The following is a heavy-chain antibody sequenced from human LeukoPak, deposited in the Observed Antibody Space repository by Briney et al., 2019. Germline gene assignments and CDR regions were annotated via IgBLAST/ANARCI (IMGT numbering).Heavy chain of an antibody. CDR3: ARETADLGRSLDS. J-gene: IGHJ4*02. CDR1: GGSISSYF. D-gene: IGHD1-26*01. V-gene: IGHV4-4*07. Sequence: SETLSLTCTVSGGSISSYFWSWIRQPAGKGLEWIGRIYTSGITNSTPSLKSRVTMSLETSKNQFSLNLTSVTAADTAVYFCARETADLGRSLDSWGQGTLVTVSS. CDR2: IYTSGIT.